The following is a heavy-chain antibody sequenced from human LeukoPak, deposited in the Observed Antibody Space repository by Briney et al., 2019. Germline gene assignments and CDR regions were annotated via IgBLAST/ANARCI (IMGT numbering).Heavy chain of an antibody. V-gene: IGHV3-48*03. D-gene: IGHD3-22*01. CDR1: GFTFSSYE. Sequence: PGGSLRLSCAASGFTFSSYEMNWVRQAPGKGLEWVSYISSSGTTIYYADSVKGRFTISRDNAKNSLYLQMNSLRAEDTAVYYCAKGYSSGYLRYFDLWGRGTLVTVSS. J-gene: IGHJ2*01. CDR2: ISSSGTTI. CDR3: AKGYSSGYLRYFDL.